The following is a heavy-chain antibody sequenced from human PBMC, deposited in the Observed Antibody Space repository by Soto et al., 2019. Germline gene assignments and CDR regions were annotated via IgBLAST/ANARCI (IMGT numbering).Heavy chain of an antibody. V-gene: IGHV4-59*08. CDR1: GGSISSYY. CDR3: ASRYGGTLDY. Sequence: QVQLQESGPGLVKPSETLSLTCTVSGGSISSYYWSWIRQPPGKGLEWIGYIYYSGRTNYNPSLMSRVTISVDTPKYQCSLKLSSVTAAVTAVYYCASRYGGTLDYWGQGTLVTVSS. J-gene: IGHJ4*02. CDR2: IYYSGRT. D-gene: IGHD4-17*01.